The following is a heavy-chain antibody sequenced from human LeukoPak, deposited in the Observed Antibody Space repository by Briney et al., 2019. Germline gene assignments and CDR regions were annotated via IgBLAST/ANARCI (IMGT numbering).Heavy chain of an antibody. Sequence: ASVKVSCKASGYTFTGYYMHWVRQAPGQGLEWMGWINPNSGGTNYAQKFQGRVTMTRDTSISTAYMELSRLRSDDTAVYCCARDWDYGDYGWFDPWGQGTLVTVSS. CDR3: ARDWDYGDYGWFDP. CDR1: GYTFTGYY. V-gene: IGHV1-2*02. J-gene: IGHJ5*02. D-gene: IGHD4-17*01. CDR2: INPNSGGT.